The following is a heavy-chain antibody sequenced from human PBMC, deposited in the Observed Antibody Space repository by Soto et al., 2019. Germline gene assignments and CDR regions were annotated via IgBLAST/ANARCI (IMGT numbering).Heavy chain of an antibody. CDR3: ARDPLHCSSTSCYSYGMDV. CDR1: GYTFTSYG. D-gene: IGHD2-2*01. V-gene: IGHV1-18*04. J-gene: IGHJ6*02. CDR2: ISAYIGNT. Sequence: QVQLVQSGAEVKKPGASVKVSCKASGYTFTSYGINWLRQAPGQGLEWMGWISAYIGNTNYAQKFQGRVTMTTDTSTSTVYMELRSLRSDDTAGFYCARDPLHCSSTSCYSYGMDVWGQGTTVTVSS.